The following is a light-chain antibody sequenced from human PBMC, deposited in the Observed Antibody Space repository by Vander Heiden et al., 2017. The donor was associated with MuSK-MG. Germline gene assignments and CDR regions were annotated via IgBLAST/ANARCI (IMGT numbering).Light chain of an antibody. Sequence: EIVLTQSPASLSLSPGERATLSCRASQSLSTYLAWYQQKPAQPPRLLIYDASNRATGIPARFSGSGSGTDFTLTISSLEPEDFAVYYCQQRSNWHTFVHGTKVDIK. CDR3: QQRSNWHT. J-gene: IGKJ3*01. CDR1: QSLSTY. V-gene: IGKV3-11*01. CDR2: DAS.